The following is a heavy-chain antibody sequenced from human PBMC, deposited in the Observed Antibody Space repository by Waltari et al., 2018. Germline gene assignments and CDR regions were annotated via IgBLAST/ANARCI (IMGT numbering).Heavy chain of an antibody. CDR2: IYYSGST. CDR1: GGSISSSSYH. CDR3: ARPRIAAGAFDI. J-gene: IGHJ3*02. Sequence: QLQLQESGPGLVKPSETLSLTCTVPGGSISSSSYHWGRIRQPPGKGLEWIGSIYYSGSTYYNPSLKSRVTISVDTSKNQFSLKLSSVTAADTAVYYCARPRIAAGAFDIWGQGTMVTVSS. D-gene: IGHD6-13*01. V-gene: IGHV4-39*01.